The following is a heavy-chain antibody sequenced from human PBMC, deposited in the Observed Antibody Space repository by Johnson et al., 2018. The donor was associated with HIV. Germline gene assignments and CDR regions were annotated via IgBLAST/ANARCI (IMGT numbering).Heavy chain of an antibody. CDR1: GFTFSSYG. CDR2: ISHNGGTE. J-gene: IGHJ3*02. Sequence: QVQLVESGGGVVQPGGSLRLSCAASGFTFSSYGMHWVRQAPGKGLEWVAFISHNGGTEYSADSVKGRFTISRDNSKNTLYLQMNSLRAEDTAVYYCAKGFYDSSGTDSFHIWGQGTMVTVSS. D-gene: IGHD3-22*01. V-gene: IGHV3-30*19. CDR3: AKGFYDSSGTDSFHI.